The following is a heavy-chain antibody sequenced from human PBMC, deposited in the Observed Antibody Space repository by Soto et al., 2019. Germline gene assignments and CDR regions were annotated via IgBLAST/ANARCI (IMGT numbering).Heavy chain of an antibody. CDR3: ARVGSGQQLVHDPIDY. V-gene: IGHV4-34*01. Sequence: QVQLQQWGAGLLKPSETLSLTCAVYGGSFSGYYWSWIRQPPGKGLEWFGEINHSGGTNYNPSLKRRVTISVVPSKNQFSLKLSSLTAADTAVYYCARVGSGQQLVHDPIDYWGQGTLVTVSS. CDR1: GGSFSGYY. D-gene: IGHD6-6*01. CDR2: INHSGGT. J-gene: IGHJ4*02.